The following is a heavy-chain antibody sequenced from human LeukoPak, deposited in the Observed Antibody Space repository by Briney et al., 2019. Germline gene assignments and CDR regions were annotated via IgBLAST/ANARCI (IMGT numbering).Heavy chain of an antibody. CDR3: AKDVIWFGELLYYY. D-gene: IGHD3-10*01. CDR1: GFTFTSYA. V-gene: IGHV3-23*01. J-gene: IGHJ4*02. Sequence: GGSLRLSCAASGFTFTSYAMSWVRQAPGKGLEWVSAISGSGGSTYYADSVKGRFTISRDNSKNTLYLQMNSLRAEDTAVYYCAKDVIWFGELLYYYWGQGTLVTVSS. CDR2: ISGSGGST.